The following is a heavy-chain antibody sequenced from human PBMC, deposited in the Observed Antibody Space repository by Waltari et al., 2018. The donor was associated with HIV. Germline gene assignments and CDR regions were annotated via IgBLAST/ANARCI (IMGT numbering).Heavy chain of an antibody. J-gene: IGHJ5*02. D-gene: IGHD6-13*01. CDR3: ARAGIAAAGTSWFDP. V-gene: IGHV4-61*01. Sequence: QVQLQESGPGLVKPSETLSLTCTVSGGSVSSGLSYWSWLRQPPGKGLEWIGYICYSGSTNYNPSLKSRVTISVDTSKNQFSLKLSSVTAADTAVYYCARAGIAAAGTSWFDPWGQGTLVTVSS. CDR1: GGSVSSGLSY. CDR2: ICYSGST.